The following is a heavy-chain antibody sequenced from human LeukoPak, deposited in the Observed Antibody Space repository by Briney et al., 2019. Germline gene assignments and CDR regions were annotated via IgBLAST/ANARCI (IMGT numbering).Heavy chain of an antibody. CDR1: GYTFTRYY. J-gene: IGHJ4*02. V-gene: IGHV1-46*01. D-gene: IGHD2-21*01. CDR2: INPSGGDT. Sequence: ASVKVSCKASGYTFTRYYMHWVRQAPGQGLEWMGMINPSGGDTTYAQKLQGRVTMTRDTSTSTVYMELSSLRSEDMAVYYCARENCGEDYWGQGTLVTVSS. CDR3: ARENCGEDY.